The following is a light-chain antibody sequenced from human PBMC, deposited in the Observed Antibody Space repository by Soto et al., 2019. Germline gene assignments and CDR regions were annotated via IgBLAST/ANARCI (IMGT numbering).Light chain of an antibody. V-gene: IGKV1-39*01. Sequence: DIQMTQSPSSLSASVGDRVTISCRASQGVSNYLIWYQQRQGRAPKLLIYAASNLVGGVPSRFSGSGSGTNFTLTIGSLQPEDFATYYCQQSYRTPHTFGQGTRLE. CDR2: AAS. J-gene: IGKJ2*01. CDR1: QGVSNY. CDR3: QQSYRTPHT.